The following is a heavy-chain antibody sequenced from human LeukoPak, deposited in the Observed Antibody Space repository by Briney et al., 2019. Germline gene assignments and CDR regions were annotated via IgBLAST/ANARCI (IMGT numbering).Heavy chain of an antibody. CDR2: ISSSGSTI. V-gene: IGHV3-48*03. CDR1: GFTFSSYE. J-gene: IGHJ3*02. CDR3: ARSTYYYDTSGFNYAAFDI. Sequence: GGSLRLSCAAYGFTFSSYEMNWDRQAPGKGLEWVSYISSSGSTIYYADSVKGRFTISRDNAKNSLYLQMNSLRAEDTAVYYCARSTYYYDTSGFNYAAFDIWGQGTMVTVSS. D-gene: IGHD3-22*01.